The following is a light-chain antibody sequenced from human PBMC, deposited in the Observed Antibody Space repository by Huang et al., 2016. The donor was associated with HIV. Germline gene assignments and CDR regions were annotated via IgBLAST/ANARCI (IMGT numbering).Light chain of an antibody. Sequence: DIELTQSPSSLSASVGDRVTITCRASQTISTFLNWYQQKPGKAPKLLIYAASSWESGGPPRFSGSGSGTHFTLTISSLQPEDFASYYCQQGYISPPLTFGGGTKVEI. V-gene: IGKV1-39*01. CDR3: QQGYISPPLT. CDR1: QTISTF. CDR2: AAS. J-gene: IGKJ4*01.